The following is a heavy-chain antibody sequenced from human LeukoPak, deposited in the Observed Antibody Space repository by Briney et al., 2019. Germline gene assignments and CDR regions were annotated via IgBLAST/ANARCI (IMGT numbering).Heavy chain of an antibody. CDR1: GGTFSSYA. CDR2: IIPIFGTA. V-gene: IGHV1-69*05. D-gene: IGHD2-2*01. CDR3: ARAGTDIVVVPAAMGLDWFDP. Sequence: GASVKVSCXASGGTFSSYAISWVRQAPGQGLEWMGRIIPIFGTANYAQKFQGRVTITTDESTSTAYMELSSLRSEDTAVYYCARAGTDIVVVPAAMGLDWFDPWGQGTLVTVSS. J-gene: IGHJ5*02.